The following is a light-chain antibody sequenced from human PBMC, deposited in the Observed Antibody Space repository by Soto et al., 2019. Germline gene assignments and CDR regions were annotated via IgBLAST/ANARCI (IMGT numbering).Light chain of an antibody. J-gene: IGKJ1*01. V-gene: IGKV1-5*03. Sequence: DIQMTHSPSPLSAYVGDRVTLTCRPSQSISSWLAWYQQKPGKAPKLLIYKASSLESGVPSRFSGSGSGTEFTLTISSLQPDDFATYYCQQYNSYIWTFGQGTKV. CDR1: QSISSW. CDR3: QQYNSYIWT. CDR2: KAS.